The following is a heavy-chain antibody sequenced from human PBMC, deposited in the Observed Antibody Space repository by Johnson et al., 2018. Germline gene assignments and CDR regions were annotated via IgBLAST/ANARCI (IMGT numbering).Heavy chain of an antibody. CDR3: ARDRAGDPLVVITTVGWFDP. CDR2: ISYDGSNK. Sequence: QVQLVQSGGGVVQPGTSLRLSCAASGFTFSNYGMHWVRQAPGKGLEWVAVISYDGSNKYYADSVKGRFTISRDNSKNTLYLQMNSLRAEDTAVYYCARDRAGDPLVVITTVGWFDPWGQGTLVTVSS. D-gene: IGHD3-22*01. CDR1: GFTFSNYG. V-gene: IGHV3-30*03. J-gene: IGHJ5*02.